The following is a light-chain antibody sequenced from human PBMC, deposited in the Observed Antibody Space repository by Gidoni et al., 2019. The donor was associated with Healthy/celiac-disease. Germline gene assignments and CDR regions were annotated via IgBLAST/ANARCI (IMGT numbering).Light chain of an antibody. CDR1: QSISSW. J-gene: IGKJ1*01. V-gene: IGKV1-5*03. Sequence: DIQMTQSPSTLSASVGDRVTITCRASQSISSWLAWYQQKPGKAPKLLIYKASSLESGVPSRFSGSGSGTEFTLTISSLQPDDFATYYCQQCNSYSPTFGQXTKVEIK. CDR3: QQCNSYSPT. CDR2: KAS.